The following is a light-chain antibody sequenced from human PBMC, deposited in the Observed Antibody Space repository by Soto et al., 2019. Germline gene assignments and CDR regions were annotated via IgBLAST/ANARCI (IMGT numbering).Light chain of an antibody. CDR2: GNS. CDR3: QSYDSSLSGDVV. V-gene: IGLV1-40*01. CDR1: STNIGAGYD. J-gene: IGLJ2*01. Sequence: QSVLTQPPSVSGAPGQRVTISCTGSSTNIGAGYDVHWYQQLPGTAPKLLIYGNSNRPSGVPDRFSGSKYGTSASLAITGHQAEDEADYYCQSYDSSLSGDVVFGGGTKVTVL.